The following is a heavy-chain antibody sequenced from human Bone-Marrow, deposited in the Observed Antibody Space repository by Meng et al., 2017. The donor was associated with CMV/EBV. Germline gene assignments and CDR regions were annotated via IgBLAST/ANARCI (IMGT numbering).Heavy chain of an antibody. V-gene: IGHV1-2*02. D-gene: IGHD2-8*02. Sequence: ASVKVSCKASGYTFTSYGISWVRQAPGQGLEWMGWINPNSGGTNYAQKFQGRVTMTRDTSISTAYMELSRLRSDDTAVYYCARASRFLLDGMDVWGQGTTVTVSS. CDR2: INPNSGGT. J-gene: IGHJ6*02. CDR3: ARASRFLLDGMDV. CDR1: GYTFTSYG.